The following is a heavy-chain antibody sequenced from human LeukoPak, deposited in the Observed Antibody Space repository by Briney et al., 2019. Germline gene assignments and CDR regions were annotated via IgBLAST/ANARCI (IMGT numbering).Heavy chain of an antibody. D-gene: IGHD6-6*01. CDR2: ISSSSSYI. J-gene: IGHJ6*03. CDR1: GFTFSSYS. V-gene: IGHV3-21*04. CDR3: AKDSGSSSGWDYYYMDV. Sequence: GGSLRLSCAASGFTFSSYSMNWVRQAPGKGLEWVSSISSSSSYIYYADSVKGRFTISRDNAKNSLYLQMNSLRAEDTALYYCAKDSGSSSGWDYYYMDVWGKGTTVTVSS.